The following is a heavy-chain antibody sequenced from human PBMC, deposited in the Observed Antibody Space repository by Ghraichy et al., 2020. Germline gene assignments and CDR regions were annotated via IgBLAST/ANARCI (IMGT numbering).Heavy chain of an antibody. V-gene: IGHV4-39*01. CDR1: GGSITSGYY. Sequence: SETLSLTCTVSGGSITSGYYWGWIRQPPGKGLEWIASIYYSGSTYYNPSLKSRVTISVDTSKNQFSLKVSSVTAADTAVYYCASRPPLNNWNYVDYWGQGTLVTVSS. CDR2: IYYSGST. CDR3: ASRPPLNNWNYVDY. D-gene: IGHD1-20*01. J-gene: IGHJ4*02.